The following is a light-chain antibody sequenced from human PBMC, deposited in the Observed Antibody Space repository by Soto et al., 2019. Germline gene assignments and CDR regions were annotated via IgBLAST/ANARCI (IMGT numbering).Light chain of an antibody. J-gene: IGLJ1*01. CDR2: EVS. CDR1: SSDVGGYNY. V-gene: IGLV2-14*01. CDR3: SSYTSSSTLSV. Sequence: QSALTQPASVSGSPGQSITISCTGTSSDVGGYNYVSWYQQHPGKALKLMIYEVSNRPSGVSNRFSGSKSGNTASLTISGLQAEDEADYYCSSYTSSSTLSVFGTGTKVTV.